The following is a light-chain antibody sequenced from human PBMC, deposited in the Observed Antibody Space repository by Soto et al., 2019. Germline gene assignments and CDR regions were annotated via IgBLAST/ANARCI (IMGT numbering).Light chain of an antibody. CDR1: SSAVGDYEY. V-gene: IGLV2-14*01. J-gene: IGLJ1*01. Sequence: QSALTQXASVSGSPGQSITISCTGTSSAVGDYEYVSWYQQHPGKGPKLMIYEVSNRTSGVSNRFSGSKSGNTASLTISGLQAEDETEYFCSSYKRTSRVYVFGTGTKVTVL. CDR3: SSYKRTSRVYV. CDR2: EVS.